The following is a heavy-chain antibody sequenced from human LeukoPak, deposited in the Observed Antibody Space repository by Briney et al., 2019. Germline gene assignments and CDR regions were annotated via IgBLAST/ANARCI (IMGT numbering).Heavy chain of an antibody. CDR3: AKAYCSSTSCYDDH. D-gene: IGHD2-2*01. V-gene: IGHV3-23*01. J-gene: IGHJ4*02. Sequence: GGSLRLSCAASGFTLSSYAMSWVRQAPGKGLEWVSAISVSGNTYHADSVKGRFTISRDNSKNTLYLQMNSLRAEDTAVYYCAKAYCSSTSCYDDHWGQGTLVTVSS. CDR1: GFTLSSYA. CDR2: ISVSGNT.